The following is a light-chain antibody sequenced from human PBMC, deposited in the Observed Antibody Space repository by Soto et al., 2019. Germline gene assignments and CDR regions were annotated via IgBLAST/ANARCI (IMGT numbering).Light chain of an antibody. CDR3: QQFVSSSFT. CDR1: QSVSSNY. Sequence: EIVLTQSPGTLSLSPGERATLSCRASQSVSSNYLAWYQQKPGQAPRLLIYGASTRATGIPDRFSGSVSGTDFTLTISILEPDDFAENYLQQFVSSSFTFGPGTNVDIK. V-gene: IGKV3-20*01. CDR2: GAS. J-gene: IGKJ3*01.